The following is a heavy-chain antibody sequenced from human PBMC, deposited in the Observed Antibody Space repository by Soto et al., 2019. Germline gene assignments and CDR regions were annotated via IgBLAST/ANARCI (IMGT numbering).Heavy chain of an antibody. CDR1: GYTFMKYA. D-gene: IGHD6-19*01. CDR3: AKKGGYSYVAHATYFDF. J-gene: IGHJ4*02. CDR2: IHAGSGDT. Sequence: QVHFVQSGAEVKQPGASVKVSCKASGYTFMKYALHWVRQAPGQSIEWMGWIHAGSGDTRYSEKFQDRVTFSRDTSEHTAYREQSSLISEDTAVYYCAKKGGYSYVAHATYFDFWGQGSLVIVPS. V-gene: IGHV1-3*01.